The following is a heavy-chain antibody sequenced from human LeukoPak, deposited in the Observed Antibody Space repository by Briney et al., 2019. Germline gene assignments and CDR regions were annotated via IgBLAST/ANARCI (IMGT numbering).Heavy chain of an antibody. CDR3: ARHTIYFDPFDY. CDR2: INHSGST. D-gene: IGHD3-9*01. J-gene: IGHJ4*02. Sequence: SETLSLTCAVYGGSFSGYYWSWIRQPPGKGLEWIGEINHSGSTNYNPSLKSRVTISVDTSKNQFSLKLSSVTAADTAVYYCARHTIYFDPFDYWGQGTLVTVSS. V-gene: IGHV4-34*01. CDR1: GGSFSGYY.